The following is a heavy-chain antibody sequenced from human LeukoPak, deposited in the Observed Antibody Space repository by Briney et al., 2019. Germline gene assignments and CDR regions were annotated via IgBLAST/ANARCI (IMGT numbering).Heavy chain of an antibody. CDR2: ISSSSSYI. J-gene: IGHJ3*02. CDR1: GFTFSSYS. D-gene: IGHD3-3*01. CDR3: ARDSKNYDFWSGYSNDAFDI. Sequence: PGGSLRLSCAASGFTFSSYSMNWVRQAPGKGLEWVSSISSSSSYIYYADSVKGGFTISRDNAKNSLYLQMNRLRAEDTAVYYCARDSKNYDFWSGYSNDAFDIWGQGTMVTVSS. V-gene: IGHV3-21*01.